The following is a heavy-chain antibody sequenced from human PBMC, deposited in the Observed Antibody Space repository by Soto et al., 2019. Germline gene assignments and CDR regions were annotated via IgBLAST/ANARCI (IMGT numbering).Heavy chain of an antibody. V-gene: IGHV4-30-4*01. CDR1: GDSITSGDHS. Sequence: QVQLQESGPGLVKPSQTLSLTCTVSGDSITSGDHSWSWVRQAPGKGLEWIVYIFYTGSTYSSPSLKNRVYNSVDTSNNRFALNLNSVTAADTAVYFCARGSGSLVRGILERWGQGTLVTVSS. CDR2: IFYTGST. J-gene: IGHJ5*02. D-gene: IGHD3-10*01. CDR3: ARGSGSLVRGILER.